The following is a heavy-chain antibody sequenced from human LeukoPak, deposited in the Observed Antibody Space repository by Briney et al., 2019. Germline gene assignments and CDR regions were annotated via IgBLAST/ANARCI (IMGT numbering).Heavy chain of an antibody. D-gene: IGHD5-18*01. CDR3: ARDGRVRPVDTAMGPLTY. CDR2: IHSDGSST. V-gene: IGHV3-74*01. J-gene: IGHJ4*02. Sequence: QPGGSLRLSCAASGFTFSSHWMHWVRQAPGKGLVWVSRIHSDGSSTSYADSVKGRFTISRDNAKNTLYLQMNSLRAEDTAVYYCARDGRVRPVDTAMGPLTYWGQGTLVTVSS. CDR1: GFTFSSHW.